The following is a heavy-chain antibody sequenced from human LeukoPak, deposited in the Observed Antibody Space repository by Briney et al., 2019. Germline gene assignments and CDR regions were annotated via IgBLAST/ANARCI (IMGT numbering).Heavy chain of an antibody. J-gene: IGHJ3*02. V-gene: IGHV1-46*01. CDR2: INPSGGST. Sequence: GASVKVSCKASGYTFTSYYMHWVRQAPGQGLEWMGIINPSGGSTSYAQKFQGRVTMTRDTSTSTVYMELSSLRSEDTAVYYCARVPRRYSYGYQDDRTGSINDAFDIWGQGTMVTVSS. CDR1: GYTFTSYY. CDR3: ARVPRRYSYGYQDDRTGSINDAFDI. D-gene: IGHD5-18*01.